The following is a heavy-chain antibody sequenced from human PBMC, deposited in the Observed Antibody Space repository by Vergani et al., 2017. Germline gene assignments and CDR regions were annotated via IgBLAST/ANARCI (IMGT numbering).Heavy chain of an antibody. CDR2: IYYSGSP. CDR3: ARFSGFEIDY. CDR1: GGSISSYY. J-gene: IGHJ4*02. V-gene: IGHV4-59*01. Sequence: QVQLQESGPGLVKPSETLSLTCTVSGGSISSYYWSWIRQPPGKGLEWIGYIYYSGSPNYNPSLKSRVTISVDTSKNHFSLKLTSVTAADTAVYYWARFSGFEIDYWGQGTLVTVSS. D-gene: IGHD3-16*01.